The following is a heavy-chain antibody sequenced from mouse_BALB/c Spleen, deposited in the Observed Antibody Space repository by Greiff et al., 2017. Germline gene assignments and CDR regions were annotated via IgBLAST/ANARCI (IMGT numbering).Heavy chain of an antibody. CDR2: IRSKSNNYAT. J-gene: IGHJ3*01. CDR1: GFTFNTYA. V-gene: IGHV10-1*02. CDR3: VTGTVFFAY. Sequence: EVQLVESGGGLVQPKGSLKLSCAASGFTFNTYAMNWVRQAPGKGLEWVARIRSKSNNYATYYADSVKDRFTISRDDSQSMLYLQMNNLKTEDTAMYYCVTGTVFFAYWGQGTLVTVSA. D-gene: IGHD3-3*01.